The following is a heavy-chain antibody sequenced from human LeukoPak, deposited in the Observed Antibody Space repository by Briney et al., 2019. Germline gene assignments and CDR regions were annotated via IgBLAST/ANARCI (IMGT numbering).Heavy chain of an antibody. D-gene: IGHD5-18*01. Sequence: PGGSLRLSCAASGFTFDDYGMSWVRQAPGKGLVWVSGINWNGGSTGYADSVKGRFTISRDNAKNSLYLQMSSLRAKDTALYYCARDRGYSYAKGFDYWGQGTLVTVSS. CDR2: INWNGGST. J-gene: IGHJ4*02. V-gene: IGHV3-20*04. CDR3: ARDRGYSYAKGFDY. CDR1: GFTFDDYG.